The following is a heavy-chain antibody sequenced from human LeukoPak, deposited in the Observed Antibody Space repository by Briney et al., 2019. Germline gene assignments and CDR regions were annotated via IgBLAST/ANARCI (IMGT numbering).Heavy chain of an antibody. Sequence: GGSLRLSCAASGFTFSSYWMHWVRQAPGKGLVWVSRIDGDGSSTSYADSVKGRFTISRDNARNSLYLQMNSLRAEDTAVYYCIRDLFDDYSLDYWGQGALVTVSS. V-gene: IGHV3-74*01. CDR3: IRDLFDDYSLDY. J-gene: IGHJ4*02. CDR1: GFTFSSYW. CDR2: IDGDGSST. D-gene: IGHD3-16*01.